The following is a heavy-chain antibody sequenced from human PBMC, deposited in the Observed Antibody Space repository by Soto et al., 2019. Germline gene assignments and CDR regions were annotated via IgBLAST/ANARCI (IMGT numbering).Heavy chain of an antibody. CDR3: AHRRFPRGLDY. D-gene: IGHD3-10*01. CDR2: IYWDDDK. J-gene: IGHJ4*02. Sequence: QITLKESGPTLVKPTQTLTLTCTFSGFSLSTSGVGVGWIRQPPGKALEWIALIYWDDDKRYSPSLTSTLTITKDTSKNQVVLTVANMDPVDTATYYCAHRRFPRGLDYWGQGTLVTVSS. V-gene: IGHV2-5*02. CDR1: GFSLSTSGVG.